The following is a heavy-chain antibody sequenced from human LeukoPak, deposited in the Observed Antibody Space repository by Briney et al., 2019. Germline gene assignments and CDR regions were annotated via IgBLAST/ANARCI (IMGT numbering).Heavy chain of an antibody. CDR3: AKAIAAPVWYFDL. CDR2: ISGRGDST. V-gene: IGHV3-23*01. D-gene: IGHD6-13*01. CDR1: RFTFSSYA. Sequence: GGSLRLSCAASRFTFSSYAMNWVRQAPGRGLEWVSTISGRGDSTYYADSVKGRFTISRDNSRNTLYLQMNTLRAEDTAVYYCAKAIAAPVWYFDLWGRGTLVTVSS. J-gene: IGHJ2*01.